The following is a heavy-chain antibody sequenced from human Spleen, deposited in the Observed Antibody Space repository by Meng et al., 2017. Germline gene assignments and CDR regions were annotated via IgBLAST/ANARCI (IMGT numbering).Heavy chain of an antibody. J-gene: IGHJ4*02. D-gene: IGHD2-2*01. CDR1: GYSFTGHY. V-gene: IGHV1-2*06. CDR2: INPNSGGT. CDR3: ARDWSTSSPHY. Sequence: ASVKVSCKPSGYSFTGHYIHWVRQVPGQGLEWMGRINPNSGGTDYAQKFQGRVTMTRDTSISTAYMELSRLRSDDTAVYYCARDWSTSSPHYWGQGTLVTVSS.